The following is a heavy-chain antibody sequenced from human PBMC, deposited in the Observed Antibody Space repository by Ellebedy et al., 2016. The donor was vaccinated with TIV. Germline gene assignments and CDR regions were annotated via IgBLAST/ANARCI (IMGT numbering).Heavy chain of an antibody. J-gene: IGHJ5*02. CDR3: TTDLTP. V-gene: IGHV3-15*07. CDR1: GFTFSSYS. Sequence: GESLKISCAASGFTFSSYSMNWVRQAPGKGLEWVGHIKSKTDGGTTDYAAPVKGRFTISRDDSKNTLYLQMNSLKTEDTAVYYCTTDLTPWGQGTLVTVSS. D-gene: IGHD2-21*02. CDR2: IKSKTDGGTT.